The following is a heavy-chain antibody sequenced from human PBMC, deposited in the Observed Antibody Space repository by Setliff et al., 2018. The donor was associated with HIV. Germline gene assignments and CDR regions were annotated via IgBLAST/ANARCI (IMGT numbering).Heavy chain of an antibody. Sequence: GGSLRLSCEASGFTFSTYYMSWVRQAPGKGLEWVSTIYSDGSTYHADYSNGRFTLARDNTENALYLQIDSLRPEDTAVYYCARLRLYNSALDYWGQGTLVTVSS. CDR2: IYSDGST. CDR3: ARLRLYNSALDY. J-gene: IGHJ4*02. D-gene: IGHD6-25*01. CDR1: GFTFSTYY. V-gene: IGHV3-66*02.